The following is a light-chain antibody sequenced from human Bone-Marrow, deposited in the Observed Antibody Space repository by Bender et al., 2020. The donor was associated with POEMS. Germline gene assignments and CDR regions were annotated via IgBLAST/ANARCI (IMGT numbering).Light chain of an antibody. CDR3: QSSDISLSGFWV. CDR1: GSNIGAAYD. J-gene: IGLJ3*02. V-gene: IGLV1-40*01. CDR2: GNH. Sequence: SVLTQPPSVSGAPGQTVTISCTGSGSNIGAAYDVHWYQQVPGTAPKLLIYGNHNRASGVPDRFSASNSGTSASLTITGLQADDEADYYCQSSDISLSGFWVFGGGTKLTVL.